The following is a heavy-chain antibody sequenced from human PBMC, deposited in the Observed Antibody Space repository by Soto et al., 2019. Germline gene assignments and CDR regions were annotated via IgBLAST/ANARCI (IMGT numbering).Heavy chain of an antibody. CDR2: ISSSSTGM. Sequence: GGSLRLSCAASGSTFSTYAMTWVRQAPGKGLEWVSHISSSSTGMYYADSVKGRFIVSRDNAKNSLYLQMNNLRDEDTAVYYCTRAGRGAVVVGDLGYFYYGMDVWGQGTTVTVSS. V-gene: IGHV3-48*02. J-gene: IGHJ6*02. CDR3: TRAGRGAVVVGDLGYFYYGMDV. CDR1: GSTFSTYA. D-gene: IGHD2-15*01.